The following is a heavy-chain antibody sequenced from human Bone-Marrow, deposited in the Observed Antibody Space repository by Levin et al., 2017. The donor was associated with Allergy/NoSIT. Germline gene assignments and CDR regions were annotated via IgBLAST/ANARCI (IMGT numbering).Heavy chain of an antibody. Sequence: GASVKVSCKASGGTFSSYAISWVRQAPGQGLEWMGGIIPIFGTANYAQKFQGRVTITADESTSTAYMELSSLRSEDTAVYYCARANPDYYDSSGYYYGLYYFDYWGQGTLVTVSS. CDR3: ARANPDYYDSSGYYYGLYYFDY. CDR1: GGTFSSYA. V-gene: IGHV1-69*13. CDR2: IIPIFGTA. D-gene: IGHD3-22*01. J-gene: IGHJ4*02.